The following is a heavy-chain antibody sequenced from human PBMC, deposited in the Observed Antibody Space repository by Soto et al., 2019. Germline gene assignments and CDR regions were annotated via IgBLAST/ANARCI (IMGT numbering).Heavy chain of an antibody. CDR1: GGSFSSYA. V-gene: IGHV1-69*06. CDR2: IIPISGTT. J-gene: IGHJ4*02. CDR3: ALGSVTRDF. Sequence: QVHLVQSGAEVKKPGSSVRVSCKASGGSFSSYAINWVRQAPGHGLQWMGVIIPISGTTNYAQKFQGRVTITADRSTTTAYLELNNLRSDDTAVYYCALGSVTRDFWGPGTLVTVSS.